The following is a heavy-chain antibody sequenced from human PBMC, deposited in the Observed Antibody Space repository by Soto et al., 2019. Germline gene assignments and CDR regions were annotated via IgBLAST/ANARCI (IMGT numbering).Heavy chain of an antibody. D-gene: IGHD2-8*01. J-gene: IGHJ1*01. V-gene: IGHV3-23*01. Sequence: EVQLLESGGGLVQPGGSLRLSCEASGFTFSTYAISWVRQAPGKGLEWVSAISGNGDSTHYADSVKGRFTVSRDNSKTTPHLQMNSLRAEDAAVYYCTKGADYCRSNGDNLDYFQQWGQGNRVTVSS. CDR2: ISGNGDST. CDR1: GFTFSTYA. CDR3: TKGADYCRSNGDNLDYFQQ.